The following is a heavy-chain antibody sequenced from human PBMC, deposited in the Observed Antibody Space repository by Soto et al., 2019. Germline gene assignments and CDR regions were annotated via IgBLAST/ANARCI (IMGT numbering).Heavy chain of an antibody. V-gene: IGHV5-51*01. D-gene: IGHD2-8*02. CDR2: IYPGDSDT. Sequence: VESLTISCMVSGYTFTSHWIVWVLQMPGKGLEWMGIIYPGDSDTRYSPSFQGQVTISADKSIRTAYLQWNSLKAPDTAMYYCVRVGLVGSNSLTHAWFDPWGPGTLVTVSS. CDR1: GYTFTSHW. J-gene: IGHJ5*02. CDR3: VRVGLVGSNSLTHAWFDP.